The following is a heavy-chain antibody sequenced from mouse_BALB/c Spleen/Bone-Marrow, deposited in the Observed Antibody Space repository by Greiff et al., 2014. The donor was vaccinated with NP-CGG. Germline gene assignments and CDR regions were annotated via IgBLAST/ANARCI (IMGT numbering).Heavy chain of an antibody. J-gene: IGHJ2*01. D-gene: IGHD5-1*01. Sequence: EVQVVESGGGLVRPGGTLRLSCTTSGFTFTDYFMTWVRQPPGKALEWLGFIRNKPNGYTTEYNPSVKGRFTISRDNSQGILYLQMNTLRAEDSAIYYCARDYSGYFDFWGQGTTLTVSS. CDR1: GFTFTDYF. V-gene: IGHV7-3*02. CDR3: ARDYSGYFDF. CDR2: IRNKPNGYTT.